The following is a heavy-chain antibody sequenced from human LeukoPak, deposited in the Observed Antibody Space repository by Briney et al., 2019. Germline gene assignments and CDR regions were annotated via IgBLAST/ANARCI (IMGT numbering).Heavy chain of an antibody. J-gene: IGHJ5*02. CDR3: VRETLTGTSSWFDP. CDR2: INPSGGST. V-gene: IGHV1-46*01. CDR1: GYTFTSYY. D-gene: IGHD1-7*01. Sequence: GASAKVSCKASGYTFTSYYMHWVRQAPGQGLEWMGIINPSGGSTSYAQKFQGRVTMTRDMSTSTVYMELSSLRSEDTAVYYCVRETLTGTSSWFDPWGQGTLVTVSS.